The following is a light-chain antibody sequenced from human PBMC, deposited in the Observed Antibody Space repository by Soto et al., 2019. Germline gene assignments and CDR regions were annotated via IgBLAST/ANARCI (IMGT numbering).Light chain of an antibody. Sequence: EIVLTQSPGTLSLSPGARATLSCRGCQSVSSSYLAWYQQKPGQAPRLLIHGASSRATGIPDRFSGSGSGTDFTRNISRLEPEEFAVYYCQQYGSSPLTWTFGQGTKVDIK. J-gene: IGKJ1*01. V-gene: IGKV3-20*01. CDR1: QSVSSSY. CDR3: QQYGSSPLTWT. CDR2: GAS.